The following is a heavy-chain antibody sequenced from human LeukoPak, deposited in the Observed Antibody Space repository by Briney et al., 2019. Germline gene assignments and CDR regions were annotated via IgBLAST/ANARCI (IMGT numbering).Heavy chain of an antibody. CDR1: GGTFSSYA. CDR3: ARSYNILTGYHIGSYFDY. CDR2: IIPIFGTA. D-gene: IGHD3-9*01. Sequence: GASVKVSCRASGGTFSSYAISWVRQAPRQGLEWMGGIIPIFGTANYAQKFQGRVTITADESTSTAYMELSSLRPEDTAVYYCARSYNILTGYHIGSYFDYWGQGTLVTVS. J-gene: IGHJ4*02. V-gene: IGHV1-69*13.